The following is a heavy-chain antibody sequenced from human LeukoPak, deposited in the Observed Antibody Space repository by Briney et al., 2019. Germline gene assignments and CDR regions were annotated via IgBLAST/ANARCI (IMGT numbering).Heavy chain of an antibody. CDR2: IGTAGDT. Sequence: GGSLRLSCAASGFTFSTYAMHWVRQATGKGLEWVSTIGTAGDTYYPGSVKGRFTISRENAKNSLYLQMNSLRAEDTAVYYCARDGSGYWGQGTLVTVSS. J-gene: IGHJ4*02. CDR1: GFTFSTYA. V-gene: IGHV3-13*01. CDR3: ARDGSGY.